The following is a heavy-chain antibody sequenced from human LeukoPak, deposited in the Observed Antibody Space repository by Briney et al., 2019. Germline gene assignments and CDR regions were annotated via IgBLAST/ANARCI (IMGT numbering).Heavy chain of an antibody. CDR1: GFTFSNAW. CDR3: ASSKVTGTPRS. CDR2: IKSKTDGGTT. V-gene: IGHV3-15*01. D-gene: IGHD1-20*01. Sequence: AGGSLRLSCAASGFTFSNAWMSWVRQAPGKGLEWVGRIKSKTDGGTTDYAAPVKGRFTISRDDSKNTLYLQMNSLRAEDTAVYYCASSKVTGTPRSWGQGTLVTVSS. J-gene: IGHJ5*02.